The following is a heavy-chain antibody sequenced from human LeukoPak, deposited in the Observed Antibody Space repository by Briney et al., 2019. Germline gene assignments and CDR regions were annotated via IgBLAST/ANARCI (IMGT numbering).Heavy chain of an antibody. CDR2: ISHSGNNI. D-gene: IGHD3-9*01. CDR3: ARGPRSFDWLLSSYFDY. Sequence: GGSLRLSCAASGFTFISYSMNWARQAPGKGLEWLSFISHSGNNIYYADSVKGRFTISRDNAKISLYLQMNSLRAEDTAVYYCARGPRSFDWLLSSYFDYWGQGTLVTVSS. CDR1: GFTFISYS. J-gene: IGHJ4*02. V-gene: IGHV3-48*04.